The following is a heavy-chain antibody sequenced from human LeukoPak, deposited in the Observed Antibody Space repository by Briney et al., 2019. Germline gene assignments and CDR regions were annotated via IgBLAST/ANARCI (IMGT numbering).Heavy chain of an antibody. V-gene: IGHV4-34*01. CDR1: GGSVSGYY. Sequence: SETLSLTCAVYGGSVSGYYWSWIRQPPGKGLEWVGEINHSGSTNYNPSLKSRANISVDTSKNQFSLKLSSVTAADTAVYYCARGDIVIVPAARKGYYYMDVWGKGTTVTVSS. CDR3: ARGDIVIVPAARKGYYYMDV. D-gene: IGHD2-2*01. J-gene: IGHJ6*03. CDR2: INHSGST.